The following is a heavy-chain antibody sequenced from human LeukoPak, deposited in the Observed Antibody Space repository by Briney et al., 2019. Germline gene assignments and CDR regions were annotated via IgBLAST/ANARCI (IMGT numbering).Heavy chain of an antibody. CDR2: ISSYNGHT. CDR1: GYTFTSYG. D-gene: IGHD1-26*01. V-gene: IGHV1-18*01. J-gene: IGHJ3*02. CDR3: ARGGRWELPRPYAFDI. Sequence: ASVKVSCKASGYTFTSYGISWVRQAPGQGLEWMGWISSYNGHTNYAQKVQGRVTMTTDTYTSTAYMKLRSLRSDDTAVYYCARGGRWELPRPYAFDIWGQGTMVTVSS.